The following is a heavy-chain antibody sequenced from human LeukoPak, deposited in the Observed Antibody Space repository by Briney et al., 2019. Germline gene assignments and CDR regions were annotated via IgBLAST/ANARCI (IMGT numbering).Heavy chain of an antibody. CDR1: RFTLSSYT. CDR3: AGSGGSGWYSDY. J-gene: IGHJ4*02. D-gene: IGHD6-19*01. Sequence: VGSLRPSCAPSRFTLSSYTMKSVRQAPGKGLEWVLSSSISSGFIFYADSVKGRFTISRDNAKYSLYLQMYSLRAEETAVYYGAGSGGSGWYSDYWGQGTLVTVSS. CDR2: SSISSGFI. V-gene: IGHV3-21*01.